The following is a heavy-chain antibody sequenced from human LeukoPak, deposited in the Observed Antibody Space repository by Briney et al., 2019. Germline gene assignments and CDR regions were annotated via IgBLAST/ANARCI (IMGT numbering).Heavy chain of an antibody. CDR2: TSGRGFT. J-gene: IGHJ3*02. V-gene: IGHV3-23*01. CDR3: AKGSQESPRTMLDAFDM. CDR1: GFTFDNHV. Sequence: GGSLRLSCATSGFTFDNHVMNWVRQAPGKGLEWVSSTSGRGFTYYPDSVKGRFIISRDSSNSTLFLQMNSLRAEDSALYFCAKGSQESPRTMLDAFDMWGQGTVVIVSS. D-gene: IGHD1-14*01.